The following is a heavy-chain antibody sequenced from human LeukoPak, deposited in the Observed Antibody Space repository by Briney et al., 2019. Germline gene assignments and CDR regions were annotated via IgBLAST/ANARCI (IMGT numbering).Heavy chain of an antibody. V-gene: IGHV4-59*01. Sequence: SETLSLTCTVSGGSISSYYWSWIRQPPGKGLEWIGYIYYSGSTNYNPSLKSRVTISVDTSKNQFSLKLSSVTAADTAVYYCARRNYDFWSGPQKSTDNWFDPWGQGTLITVSS. J-gene: IGHJ5*02. CDR2: IYYSGST. CDR1: GGSISSYY. CDR3: ARRNYDFWSGPQKSTDNWFDP. D-gene: IGHD3-3*01.